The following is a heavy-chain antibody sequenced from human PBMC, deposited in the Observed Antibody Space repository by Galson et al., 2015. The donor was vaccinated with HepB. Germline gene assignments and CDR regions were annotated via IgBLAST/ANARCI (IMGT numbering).Heavy chain of an antibody. D-gene: IGHD7-27*01. Sequence: SLRLSCAASGFIFSDYSMNWVRRVPGKGLEWISHIGRSSSATHYADSVKGRFTISRDDARNSVYLQMNSLRAEDTAVYYCARDFNWGLDYWGQGDLVTVSS. CDR2: IGRSSSAT. CDR1: GFIFSDYS. J-gene: IGHJ4*02. CDR3: ARDFNWGLDY. V-gene: IGHV3-48*01.